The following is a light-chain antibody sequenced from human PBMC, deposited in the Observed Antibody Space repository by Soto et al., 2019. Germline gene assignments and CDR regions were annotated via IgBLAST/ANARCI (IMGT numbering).Light chain of an antibody. V-gene: IGKV3-20*01. CDR1: QSVSSTF. CDR2: AAA. Sequence: ENVLTQSPGTLSLSPGERATISCRASQSVSSTFFAWYQQKPGQALRLLLYAAASRATGIPDRFSGSGSGTDFTLTISRLEPEDSAVYYCQQYGYSPPAFGQGTKLEIK. CDR3: QQYGYSPPA. J-gene: IGKJ2*01.